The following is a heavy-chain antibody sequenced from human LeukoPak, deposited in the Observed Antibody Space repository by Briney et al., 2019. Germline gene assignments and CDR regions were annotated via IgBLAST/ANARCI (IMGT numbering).Heavy chain of an antibody. CDR1: GGSFSGHY. J-gene: IGHJ5*02. Sequence: SETLSLTCAVYGGSFSGHYWSWIRQTPGKGLEWIGEINHSGSTNNNPSPTSRVTISVDTPKNQFSLKLSSVTAADTAVYYCARSGDYAHNWYDPWGQGTLVTVSS. CDR2: INHSGST. D-gene: IGHD4-17*01. CDR3: ARSGDYAHNWYDP. V-gene: IGHV4-34*01.